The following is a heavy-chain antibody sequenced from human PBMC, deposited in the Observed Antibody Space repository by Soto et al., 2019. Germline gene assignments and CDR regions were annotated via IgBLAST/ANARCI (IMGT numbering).Heavy chain of an antibody. CDR1: GGSISPYY. CDR3: ARESSGDHNHNWFDP. D-gene: IGHD1-20*01. Sequence: QVQLQESGPGLVQPSETLSLTCTVSGGSISPYYWSWVRQPPGKGLEWIGFIWFSGRNTYNPSLRSRVTMSVDTSKNQLSLEVTSVTAADTAVYYCARESSGDHNHNWFDPWGQGTLVTVSA. CDR2: IWFSGRN. V-gene: IGHV4-59*01. J-gene: IGHJ5*02.